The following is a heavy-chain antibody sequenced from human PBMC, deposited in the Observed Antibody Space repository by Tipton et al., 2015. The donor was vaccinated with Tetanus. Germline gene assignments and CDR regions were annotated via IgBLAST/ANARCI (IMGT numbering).Heavy chain of an antibody. J-gene: IGHJ5*02. CDR3: AAAIVRWFDP. CDR1: GGSFSDNF. D-gene: IGHD6-13*01. CDR2: INYAGST. V-gene: IGHV4-34*01. Sequence: TLSLTCAVRGGSFSDNFWSWIRQSPGKGLEWIGEINYAGSTNYNPSLKSRVTMSVDTSKKEVSLKLKSVTAADTAVYYCAAAIVRWFDPWGQGTLVTVSS.